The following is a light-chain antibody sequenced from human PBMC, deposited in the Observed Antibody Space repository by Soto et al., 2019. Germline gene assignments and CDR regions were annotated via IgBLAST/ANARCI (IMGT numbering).Light chain of an antibody. CDR2: DNN. Sequence: QSVLTQPPSVSAAPGQKVTISCSGGSSNIGNNYVSWYQQLPGTAPKLLIYDNNKRPSGIPDRFSDSKSGTSATLAITGLQTGDEADYYCGTWYSSLSAYVLGTWTKV. CDR3: GTWYSSLSAYV. J-gene: IGLJ1*01. V-gene: IGLV1-51*01. CDR1: SSNIGNNY.